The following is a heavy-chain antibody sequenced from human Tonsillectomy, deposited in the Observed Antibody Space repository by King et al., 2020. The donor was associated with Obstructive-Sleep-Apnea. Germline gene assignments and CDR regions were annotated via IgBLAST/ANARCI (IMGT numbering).Heavy chain of an antibody. J-gene: IGHJ4*02. Sequence: VQLVESGGGLVQPGRSLRLSCTASGFTFGDYAVSWFRQAPGKGLEWVGFIRSKAYGGTPENAASVKGRFTISRDESKGIAYLQMNSLKTEDTAVYYCSREGEDESSGSGYHWSHWGQGSLVTVSS. V-gene: IGHV3-49*03. CDR1: GFTFGDYA. CDR3: SREGEDESSGSGYHWSH. D-gene: IGHD3-22*01. CDR2: IRSKAYGGTP.